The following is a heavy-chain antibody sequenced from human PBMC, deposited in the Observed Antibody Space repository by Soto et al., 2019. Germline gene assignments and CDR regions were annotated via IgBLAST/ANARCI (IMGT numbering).Heavy chain of an antibody. CDR2: IGSRGDST. CDR3: AIDLIYGSTGGRPFES. J-gene: IGHJ4*02. Sequence: EVQLLESGGGLVQPGGSLRLSCAASGVTFSSFAMSWVRQAPGKGLEWVSAIGSRGDSTYDADSVKGRFTISRDNSKKALYLQMNCLRAEDTAVYYCAIDLIYGSTGGRPFESWGQGTRVTVSS. D-gene: IGHD2-8*02. V-gene: IGHV3-23*01. CDR1: GVTFSSFA.